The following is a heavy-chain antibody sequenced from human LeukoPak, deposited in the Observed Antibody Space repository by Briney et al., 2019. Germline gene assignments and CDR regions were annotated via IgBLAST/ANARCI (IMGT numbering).Heavy chain of an antibody. CDR1: GGSISSSSYY. D-gene: IGHD6-19*01. CDR2: IYYSGST. Sequence: SETLSLTCTVSGGSISSSSYYWGWIRQPPGKGLEWIGSIYYSGSTYYNPSLKSRVTISVDTSKNQFSLKLSSVTAADTAVYYCARGRMQWLATVRYFDLWGRGTLVTVSS. CDR3: ARGRMQWLATVRYFDL. J-gene: IGHJ2*01. V-gene: IGHV4-39*07.